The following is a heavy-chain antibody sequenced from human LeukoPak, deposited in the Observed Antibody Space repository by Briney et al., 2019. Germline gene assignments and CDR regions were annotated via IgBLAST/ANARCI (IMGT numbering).Heavy chain of an antibody. J-gene: IGHJ6*03. CDR1: GYSISSGYY. D-gene: IGHD6-13*01. V-gene: IGHV4-38-2*02. Sequence: SETLSLTCTVSGYSISSGYYWGWSRQPPGKELEWSGRIYYSGSTYYNPSLKSRVTISVDTSKNQFSLKLSSVTAADTAVYYCARGLYSSSWYYYYMDVWGKGTTVTVSS. CDR2: IYYSGST. CDR3: ARGLYSSSWYYYYMDV.